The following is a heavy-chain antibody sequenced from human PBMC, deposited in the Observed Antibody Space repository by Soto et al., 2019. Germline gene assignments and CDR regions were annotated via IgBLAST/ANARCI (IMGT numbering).Heavy chain of an antibody. CDR3: ARVSSTSPNWFDP. D-gene: IGHD2-2*01. CDR1: GVSISRAGNF. V-gene: IGHV4-31*11. CDR2: IYYSGSN. Sequence: SETLSLTCAVSGVSISRAGNFWVWNGQHTGKGWESIGNIYYSGSNYDNPSLKRRVTISVETSKRQFSVKLNSVTAADTAVYFCARVSSTSPNWFDPWGHGALVTLS. J-gene: IGHJ5*02.